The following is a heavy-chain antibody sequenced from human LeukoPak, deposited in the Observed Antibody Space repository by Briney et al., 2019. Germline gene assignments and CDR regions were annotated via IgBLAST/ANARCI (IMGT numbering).Heavy chain of an antibody. V-gene: IGHV3-20*04. CDR3: ARDSGRTYYDFWSGYYWEPYYYYYMDV. D-gene: IGHD3-3*01. J-gene: IGHJ6*03. CDR1: GFTFDDYG. Sequence: GGSLRLSCAASGFTFDDYGMSWVRQAPGKGLEWVSGINWNGGSTGYADSVKGRFTISRDNAKNSLYLQMNSLRAEDTALYYCARDSGRTYYDFWSGYYWEPYYYYYMDVWGKGTTATVSS. CDR2: INWNGGST.